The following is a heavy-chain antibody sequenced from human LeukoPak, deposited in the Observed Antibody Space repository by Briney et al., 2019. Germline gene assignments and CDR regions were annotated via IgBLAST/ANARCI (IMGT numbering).Heavy chain of an antibody. J-gene: IGHJ4*02. CDR3: ARILYGSGRYGTFDY. D-gene: IGHD3-10*01. V-gene: IGHV3-48*04. Sequence: PGGSLRLSWAASGFTFSSYDMNWVRQVPGKGLEWISYISSSSSSIYYADSVKGRFTISRDNAKNSLYLQMNSLRAEDTAVYYRARILYGSGRYGTFDYWGQGTLVTVSS. CDR2: ISSSSSSI. CDR1: GFTFSSYD.